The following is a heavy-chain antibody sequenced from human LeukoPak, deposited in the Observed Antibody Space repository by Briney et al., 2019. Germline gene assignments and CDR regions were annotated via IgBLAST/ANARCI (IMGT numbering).Heavy chain of an antibody. D-gene: IGHD3-10*01. CDR1: GASVITNSPY. CDR3: ARHRGSGSTSIPFDS. J-gene: IGHJ4*02. Sequence: PSETLSLTCAVSGASVITNSPYWAWICQSPGRGPEWIGTVYYSGSIYYNPSLKSRVTLSIDTSNNQFSLRLSSVTAADTAVYYCARHRGSGSTSIPFDSWGQGTLVTVSS. CDR2: VYYSGSI. V-gene: IGHV4-39*01.